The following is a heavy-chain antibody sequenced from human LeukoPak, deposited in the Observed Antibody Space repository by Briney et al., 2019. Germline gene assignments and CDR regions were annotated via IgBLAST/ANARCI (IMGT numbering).Heavy chain of an antibody. CDR3: ARGNTWYPY. V-gene: IGHV4-59*01. J-gene: IGHJ4*02. CDR1: GVSINSYY. D-gene: IGHD2/OR15-2a*01. CDR2: IYYSGST. Sequence: SETLSLTCTVSGVSINSYYWSWIRQPPGKGLEWIGYIYYSGSTNYNPSLKTRVTISVDTSKNQFSLKLSSVTAADTAVYYCARGNTWYPYWGQGSLVTVSS.